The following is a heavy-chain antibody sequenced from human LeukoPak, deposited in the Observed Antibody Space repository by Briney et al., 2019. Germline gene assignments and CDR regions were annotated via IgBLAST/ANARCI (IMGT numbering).Heavy chain of an antibody. J-gene: IGHJ4*02. CDR1: GGSISSYY. V-gene: IGHV4-59*08. CDR3: ASQTYSGWYYFDY. D-gene: IGHD6-19*01. Sequence: SETLSLTCTVSGGSISSYYWSWIRRPPGKGLEWIGYIYYSGSTNYNPSLKSRVAISVDTSKNQFSLELSSVTAADTAVYYCASQTYSGWYYFDYWGQGTLVTVSS. CDR2: IYYSGST.